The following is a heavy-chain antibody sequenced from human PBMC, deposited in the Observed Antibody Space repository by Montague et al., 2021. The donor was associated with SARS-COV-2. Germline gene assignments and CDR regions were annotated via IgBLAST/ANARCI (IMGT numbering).Heavy chain of an antibody. CDR1: GFTFSSYG. CDR2: ISYDGSNK. CDR3: AKDFMSLMVYAMVYYYYGMDV. Sequence: SLRLSCAASGFTFSSYGMHWVRQAPGKGLEWVAVISYDGSNKYYADSVKGRFTISRDNSKNTLYLQMNSLRAKDTAVYYCAKDFMSLMVYAMVYYYYGMDVWGQGTTVTVSS. J-gene: IGHJ6*02. V-gene: IGHV3-30*18. D-gene: IGHD2-8*01.